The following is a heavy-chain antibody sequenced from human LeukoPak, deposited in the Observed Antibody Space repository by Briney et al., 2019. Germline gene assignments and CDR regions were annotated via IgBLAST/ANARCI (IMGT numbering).Heavy chain of an antibody. V-gene: IGHV3-48*03. CDR2: ISSTGNTI. Sequence: GGSLRLSWAASEFTFRSYEMNWVRQAPGKGLEWISYISSTGNTIYYVDSVQGRFTISRDHANNSLFLQMNSLRAEDTAVYYCARGRYCSGHNCYFDYWGQGTLVTVSS. J-gene: IGHJ4*02. CDR1: EFTFRSYE. D-gene: IGHD2-15*01. CDR3: ARGRYCSGHNCYFDY.